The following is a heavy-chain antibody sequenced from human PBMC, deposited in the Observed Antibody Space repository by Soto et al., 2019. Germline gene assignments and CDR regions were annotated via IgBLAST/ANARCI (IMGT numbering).Heavy chain of an antibody. CDR3: AKEVWSGPMDV. V-gene: IGHV3-30*18. D-gene: IGHD3-3*01. CDR1: GFTFSSYG. Sequence: QVQLVESGGGVVQPGRSLRLSCAASGFTFSSYGMHWVRQAPGKGLEWVAVISYDGSNKNYADSVKGRFTISRDNSKNRQDLQRNSLRAEDTAVYYCAKEVWSGPMDVWGQGTTVTVSS. J-gene: IGHJ6*02. CDR2: ISYDGSNK.